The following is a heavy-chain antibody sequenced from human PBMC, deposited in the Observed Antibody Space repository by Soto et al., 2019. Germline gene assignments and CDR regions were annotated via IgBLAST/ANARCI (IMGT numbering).Heavy chain of an antibody. CDR1: GGTFSSYA. CDR2: IIPIFGTA. J-gene: IGHJ6*02. CDR3: ARVQGGSGSYYNVPYYYGMDV. Sequence: SVKVSCKASGGTFSSYAISWVRQAPGQGLEWMGGIIPIFGTANYAQKFQGRVTITADGSTSTAYVELSSLRSEDTAVYYCARVQGGSGSYYNVPYYYGMDVWGQGTTVTVSS. V-gene: IGHV1-69*13. D-gene: IGHD3-10*01.